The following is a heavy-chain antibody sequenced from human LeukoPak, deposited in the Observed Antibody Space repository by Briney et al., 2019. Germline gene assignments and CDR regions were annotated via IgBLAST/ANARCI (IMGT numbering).Heavy chain of an antibody. D-gene: IGHD3-10*01. V-gene: IGHV3-23*01. CDR2: ISERGGST. CDR3: AKRGIVIRAVIIIGFHKEAYYFDY. J-gene: IGHJ4*02. Sequence: GGSLRLSCAASGFTFSSYVMSWVRQAPGKGLEWVSGISERGGSTNYADSVKGRFIISRDTSKNTVYLQMNSLRVEDTAVYFCAKRGIVIRAVIIIGFHKEAYYFDYWGQGILVTVSS. CDR1: GFTFSSYV.